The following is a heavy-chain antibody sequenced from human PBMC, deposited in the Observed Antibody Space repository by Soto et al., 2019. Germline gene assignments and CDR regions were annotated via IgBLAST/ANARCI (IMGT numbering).Heavy chain of an antibody. Sequence: ASVKVSCKASGYTFTIYGITWVRQAPGQGLEWMGWISAYNGNTNYAQKLQGRVTMTADTSTSTAYMELRSLRSDDTAVYYCARDQGYYDSSGRGDFDYWGQGPLVTVSS. CDR2: ISAYNGNT. CDR3: ARDQGYYDSSGRGDFDY. D-gene: IGHD3-22*01. J-gene: IGHJ4*02. V-gene: IGHV1-18*01. CDR1: GYTFTIYG.